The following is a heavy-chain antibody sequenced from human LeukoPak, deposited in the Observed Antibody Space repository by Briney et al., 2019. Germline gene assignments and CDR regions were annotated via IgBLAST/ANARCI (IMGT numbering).Heavy chain of an antibody. CDR2: IIPIFGTA. CDR3: ARDLEDYDFWSGEMDV. D-gene: IGHD3-3*01. V-gene: IGHV1-69*06. Sequence: ASVKVSCKASGGTFSSYAISWVRQAPGQGLEWMGGIIPIFGTANYAQKFQGRVTITADKSTSTAYMELSSLRSEDTAVYYCARDLEDYDFWSGEMDVWGKGTTVTVSS. CDR1: GGTFSSYA. J-gene: IGHJ6*04.